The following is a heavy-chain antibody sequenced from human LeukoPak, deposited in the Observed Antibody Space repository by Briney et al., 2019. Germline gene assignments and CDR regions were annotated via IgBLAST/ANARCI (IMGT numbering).Heavy chain of an antibody. J-gene: IGHJ1*01. CDR2: ISYDGSNK. V-gene: IGHV3-30*03. CDR3: ARAGGSSTWYVWYFQH. D-gene: IGHD6-13*01. Sequence: GGSLRLSCAASGFTFSSYGMHWVRQAPGKGLEWVAVISYDGSNKYYADSVKGRFTISRDNSKNTLYLQMNSLRAEDTAVYYCARAGGSSTWYVWYFQHWGQGTLVTVSS. CDR1: GFTFSSYG.